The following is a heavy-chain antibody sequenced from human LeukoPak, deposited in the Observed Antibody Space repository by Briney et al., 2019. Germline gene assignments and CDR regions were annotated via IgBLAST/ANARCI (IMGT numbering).Heavy chain of an antibody. CDR1: GASISSSSW. Sequence: SGTLSLTCAVSGASISSSSWWSWVRQPPGKGLEWIGEIYRSGSTNYNPSLKSRVTISVDKSKNQFSLKLTSVTATDTAVYYCARLEDGSSSPINHDAFDIWGQGTMVTVSS. CDR3: ARLEDGSSSPINHDAFDI. J-gene: IGHJ3*02. D-gene: IGHD6-13*01. V-gene: IGHV4-4*02. CDR2: IYRSGST.